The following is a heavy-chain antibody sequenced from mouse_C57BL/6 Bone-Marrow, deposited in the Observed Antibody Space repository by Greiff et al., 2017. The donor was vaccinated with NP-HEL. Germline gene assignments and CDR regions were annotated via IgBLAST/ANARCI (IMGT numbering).Heavy chain of an antibody. D-gene: IGHD1-1*01. J-gene: IGHJ1*03. CDR1: GFNIKNTY. V-gene: IGHV14-3*01. CDR2: IDPANGNT. Sequence: VHVKQSVAELVRPGASVKLSCTASGFNIKNTYMHWVKQRPEQGLEWIGRIDPANGNTKYAPKFQGKATITADTSSNTAYLQLSSLTSDDTAIYYCARDSYYYGSSWWYFDVWGTGTTVTVSS. CDR3: ARDSYYYGSSWWYFDV.